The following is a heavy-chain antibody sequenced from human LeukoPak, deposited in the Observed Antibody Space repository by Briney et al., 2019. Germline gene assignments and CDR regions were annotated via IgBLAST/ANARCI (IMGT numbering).Heavy chain of an antibody. CDR2: INHSGST. CDR1: GGSFSGYY. CDR3: ARAPTHDDDSSGYGWFDP. D-gene: IGHD3-22*01. J-gene: IGHJ5*02. Sequence: PSETLSLTCAVYGGSFSGYYWSWIRQPPRKGLEWIGEINHSGSTNYNPSLKSRVTRSVVTSKNQFSLKLSSVTASDTAVYYCARAPTHDDDSSGYGWFDPWGQGTPFTVAS. V-gene: IGHV4-34*01.